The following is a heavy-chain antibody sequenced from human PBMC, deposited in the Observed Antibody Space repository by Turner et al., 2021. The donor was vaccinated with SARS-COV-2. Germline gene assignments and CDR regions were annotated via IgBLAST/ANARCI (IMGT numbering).Heavy chain of an antibody. CDR3: AGERIQLRSAGYGMDV. J-gene: IGHJ6*02. D-gene: IGHD5-18*01. CDR1: GGSISSSSYY. V-gene: IGHV4-39*01. Sequence: QLQLQESGPGLVKPSETLSLTCTVSGGSISSSSYYWGWIRQPPGKGLEWIGRIYYSGSTYYNPSLKSRVTISVDTSKSQFSLKLRSVTAADTAVYYCAGERIQLRSAGYGMDVWGQGTTVTVSS. CDR2: IYYSGST.